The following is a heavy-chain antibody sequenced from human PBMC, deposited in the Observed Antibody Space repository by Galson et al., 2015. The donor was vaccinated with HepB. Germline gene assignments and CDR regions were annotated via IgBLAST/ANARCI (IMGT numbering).Heavy chain of an antibody. D-gene: IGHD4-17*01. CDR1: GGTFSTYA. CDR3: AGAVLGDYEEGGTDY. Sequence: SSVKVSCKASGGTFSTYAITWVRQAPGQGLEWMGGLIPIFHTANYAQEFQGRVTITADESTSTAYMEMSSLKSEDTAVYYCAGAVLGDYEEGGTDYWGQGTLVTVSP. V-gene: IGHV1-69*13. J-gene: IGHJ4*02. CDR2: LIPIFHTA.